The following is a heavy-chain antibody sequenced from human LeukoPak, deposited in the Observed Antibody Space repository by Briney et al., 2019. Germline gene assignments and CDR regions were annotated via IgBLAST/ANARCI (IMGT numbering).Heavy chain of an antibody. CDR1: GFTFDTYA. J-gene: IGHJ4*02. V-gene: IGHV3-23*01. D-gene: IGHD5/OR15-5a*01. CDR3: AKHPVSGNFDY. Sequence: QPGGSLRLSCAASGFTFDTYAMSWVRQAPGKELEWVSAINANGIGTFHADSVKGRFTISRDNSKNTLFLQMSSLRAEDTALYYCAKHPVSGNFDYWGQGALVTVSS. CDR2: INANGIGT.